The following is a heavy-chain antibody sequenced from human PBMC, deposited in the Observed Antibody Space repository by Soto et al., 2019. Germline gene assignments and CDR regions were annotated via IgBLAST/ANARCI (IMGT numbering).Heavy chain of an antibody. CDR2: INHSGST. D-gene: IGHD2-21*02. CDR3: ARVTGMDV. Sequence: SETLSLTCAVYGGSFSGYYWSWIRQPPGKGLEWIGEINHSGSTNYNPSLKRRVTISVDTSKKQFSLNLSPVTAADTAVYYCARVTGMDVWGQGTTVTVSS. V-gene: IGHV4-34*01. J-gene: IGHJ6*02. CDR1: GGSFSGYY.